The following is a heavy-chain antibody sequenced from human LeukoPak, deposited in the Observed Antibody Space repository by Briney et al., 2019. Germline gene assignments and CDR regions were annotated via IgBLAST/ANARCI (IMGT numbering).Heavy chain of an antibody. Sequence: GGSLRLSCAASGFTFSSYAMSWVRQAPGKGLEWVSAISGSGGSTYYADSVKGRFTISRDNSKNTLYLQMNSLRAEDTAVYYCAKALAARPPIGHYDNMDVWGKGTTVTVSS. CDR1: GFTFSSYA. CDR2: ISGSGGST. V-gene: IGHV3-23*01. J-gene: IGHJ6*03. D-gene: IGHD6-6*01. CDR3: AKALAARPPIGHYDNMDV.